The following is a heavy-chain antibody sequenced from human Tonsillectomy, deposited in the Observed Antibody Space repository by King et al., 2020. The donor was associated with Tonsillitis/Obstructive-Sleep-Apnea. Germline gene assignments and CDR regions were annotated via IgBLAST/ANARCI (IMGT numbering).Heavy chain of an antibody. CDR2: ISSSSSYI. Sequence: VQLVESGGGLVKPGGSLRLSCAASGFTFSSYSMNWVRQAPGKGLEWVSSISSSSSYIYYADSVKGRFTISRDNAKNSLYLQMNSLRAEDTALYYCARDIPFFSSGYTHWGQGTLVTVSS. V-gene: IGHV3-21*01. J-gene: IGHJ4*02. D-gene: IGHD3-22*01. CDR1: GFTFSSYS. CDR3: ARDIPFFSSGYTH.